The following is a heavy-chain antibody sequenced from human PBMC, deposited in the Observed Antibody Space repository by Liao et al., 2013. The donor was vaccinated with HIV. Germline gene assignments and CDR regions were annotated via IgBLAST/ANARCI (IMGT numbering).Heavy chain of an antibody. V-gene: IGHV4-39*07. Sequence: QVQLQESGPGLVKPSETLSLTCTVSGGSIGSDTYYWGWIRQPPGKGLEWVGSIYYSGSTYYNPSLKSRISISFDTSRNQFFLKLSSVTAADTAVYYCARGAPFGVVIIHYYYYMDVWGKGTTVTVSS. CDR2: IYYSGST. CDR3: ARGAPFGVVIIHYYYYMDV. J-gene: IGHJ6*03. CDR1: GGSIGSDTYY. D-gene: IGHD3-3*01.